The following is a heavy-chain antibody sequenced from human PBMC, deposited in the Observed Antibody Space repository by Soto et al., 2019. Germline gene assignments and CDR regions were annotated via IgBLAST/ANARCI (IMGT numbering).Heavy chain of an antibody. CDR3: AKGSNPYYDFWSGYDGMEV. CDR2: INSDGSST. Sequence: PXGSLRLSCAAAGFTLSSYWMHWVRQAPGKGLVWVSRINSDGSSTSYADSVKGRFTISRDNAKNTLYLQMNSLRAEDTAVYYRAKGSNPYYDFWSGYDGMEVWGKGTTVTVSS. D-gene: IGHD3-3*01. CDR1: GFTLSSYW. J-gene: IGHJ6*04. V-gene: IGHV3-74*01.